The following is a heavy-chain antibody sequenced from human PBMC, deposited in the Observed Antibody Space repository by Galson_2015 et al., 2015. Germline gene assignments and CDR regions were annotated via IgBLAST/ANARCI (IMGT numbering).Heavy chain of an antibody. V-gene: IGHV1-69*13. CDR3: ARSVRADFWSGYFLDY. D-gene: IGHD3-3*01. CDR1: GGTFSSYA. Sequence: SVKVSCKASGGTFSSYAISWVRQAPGQGLEWMGGIIPIFGTANYAQKFQGRVTITADESTSTAYMELSSLRSEDTAVYYCARSVRADFWSGYFLDYWGPGTLVTVSS. J-gene: IGHJ4*02. CDR2: IIPIFGTA.